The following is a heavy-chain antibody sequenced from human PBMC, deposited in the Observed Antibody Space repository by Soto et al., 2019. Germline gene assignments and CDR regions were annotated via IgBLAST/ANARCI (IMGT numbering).Heavy chain of an antibody. CDR3: ARWIPHSSFDY. J-gene: IGHJ4*02. Sequence: PSETLSLTCTVSGGSISSYYWSWIRQPPGKGLEWIGYIYYSGSTNYNPSLKSRITISIDTSKNQFSMKLSSVTSADTAVYYCARWIPHSSFDYWGQGTLVTVSS. V-gene: IGHV4-59*08. CDR2: IYYSGST. D-gene: IGHD5-12*01. CDR1: GGSISSYY.